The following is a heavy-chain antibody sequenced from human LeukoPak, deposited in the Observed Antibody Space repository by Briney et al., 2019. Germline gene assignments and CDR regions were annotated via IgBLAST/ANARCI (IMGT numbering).Heavy chain of an antibody. V-gene: IGHV3-23*01. Sequence: QSGGSLRLSCAASGFTFSIYAMNWVRQAPGKGLEWVSGISGSGGSTFYADSVKGRFTISRDNSKNTLYLQMNSLRAEDTAVYYCERDEPIYSSSWYKGPYDYWGQGTLVTVSS. CDR2: ISGSGGST. CDR1: GFTFSIYA. J-gene: IGHJ4*02. CDR3: ERDEPIYSSSWYKGPYDY. D-gene: IGHD6-13*01.